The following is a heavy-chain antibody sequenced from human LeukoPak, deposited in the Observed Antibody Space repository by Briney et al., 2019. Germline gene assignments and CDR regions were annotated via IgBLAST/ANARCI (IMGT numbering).Heavy chain of an antibody. Sequence: GGSLRLSCAASGFTFSNAWMSWVRQAPGKGLEWVANIKQDGSEKYYVDSVKGRFTISRDNAKNSLYLQMNSLRAEDTAVYYCAKGVWVGYCSSTSCYFDYWGQGTLVTVSS. J-gene: IGHJ4*02. CDR1: GFTFSNAW. CDR2: IKQDGSEK. V-gene: IGHV3-7*03. CDR3: AKGVWVGYCSSTSCYFDY. D-gene: IGHD2-2*01.